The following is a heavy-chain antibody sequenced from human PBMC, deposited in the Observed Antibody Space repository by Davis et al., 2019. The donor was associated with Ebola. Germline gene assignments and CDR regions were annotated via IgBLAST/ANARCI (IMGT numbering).Heavy chain of an antibody. Sequence: PSETLSLTCAISGDSVSSTGWNWIRQSPAKGLEWLGRTYYTSMRHNDFAESVKSRIIINVDTAKNQFSLQVNSVTPEDTAVYYCARGWLRSKFDYWGRGTLVTVSS. J-gene: IGHJ4*02. D-gene: IGHD5-12*01. CDR2: TYYTSMRHN. CDR1: GDSVSSTG. CDR3: ARGWLRSKFDY. V-gene: IGHV6-1*01.